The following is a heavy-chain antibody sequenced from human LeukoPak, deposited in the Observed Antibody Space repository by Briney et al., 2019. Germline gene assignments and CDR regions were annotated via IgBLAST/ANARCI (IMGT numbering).Heavy chain of an antibody. CDR3: TRLRDSSGWYAGFDP. J-gene: IGHJ5*02. CDR2: IRSDGSDT. CDR1: GFTFSDTW. V-gene: IGHV3-74*01. Sequence: GGSLRLSCAASGFTFSDTWMHWVRQAPGEGLVWVSRIRSDGSDTRYAESVKGRFTISRDNAKNTLYLQMNSLRAEDTAVYYCTRLRDSSGWYAGFDPWGQGTLVTVSS. D-gene: IGHD6-19*01.